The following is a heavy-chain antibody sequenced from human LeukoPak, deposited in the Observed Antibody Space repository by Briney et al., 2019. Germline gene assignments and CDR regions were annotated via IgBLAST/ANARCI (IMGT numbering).Heavy chain of an antibody. CDR1: GFTFSSYA. D-gene: IGHD1-7*01. Sequence: PGGSLRLSCASSGFTFSSYAMSWVRQAPGKGLEWVSAISGSGGSTYSADSVKGRFTISRDNSKNTLYLQMNSLRAEDTAVYYCAKVSLELPPLRYYFDYWGQGTLVTVSS. V-gene: IGHV3-23*01. CDR2: ISGSGGST. J-gene: IGHJ4*02. CDR3: AKVSLELPPLRYYFDY.